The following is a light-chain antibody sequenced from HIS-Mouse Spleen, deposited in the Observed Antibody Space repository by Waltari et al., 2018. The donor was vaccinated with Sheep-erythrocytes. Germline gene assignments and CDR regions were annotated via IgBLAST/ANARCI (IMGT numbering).Light chain of an antibody. CDR1: NLGDKY. J-gene: IGLJ2*01. Sequence: SYELTQPPSVSVSPGQTASITCSGDNLGDKYACWYHQKPGQSPVLVIYQDSKRPSGSPERVSGSNSGNTATLTISGTQAMDEADYYCQAWDSSTVVFGGGTKLTVL. V-gene: IGLV3-1*01. CDR3: QAWDSSTVV. CDR2: QDS.